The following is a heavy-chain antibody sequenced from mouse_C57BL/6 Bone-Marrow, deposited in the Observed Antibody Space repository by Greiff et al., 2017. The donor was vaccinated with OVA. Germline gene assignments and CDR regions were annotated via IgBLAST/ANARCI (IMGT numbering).Heavy chain of an antibody. Sequence: EVMLVESGPVLVKPGASVKMSCKASGYTFTDYYMNWVKQSHGKSLEWIGVINPYNGGTSYNQKFKGKATLTVDKSSSTAYMELNSLTSEDSAVYYCASGYYGSSYDWYFDVWGTGTTVTVSS. CDR3: ASGYYGSSYDWYFDV. D-gene: IGHD1-1*01. J-gene: IGHJ1*03. V-gene: IGHV1-19*01. CDR2: INPYNGGT. CDR1: GYTFTDYY.